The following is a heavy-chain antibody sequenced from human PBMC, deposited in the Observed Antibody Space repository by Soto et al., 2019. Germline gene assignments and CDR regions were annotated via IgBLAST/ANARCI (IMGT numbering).Heavy chain of an antibody. Sequence: VQLLESGGGLVQPGGSLRLSCAASGFTFSSYAMGWVRQAPGKGLEWVAAISGSGENTYHPDSVKDRFTISRDNSKNTLVLQMNSLRAEDTAVYYCAKDLGLGGGSCYGDWGQGTLVTVSS. CDR1: GFTFSSYA. CDR2: ISGSGENT. CDR3: AKDLGLGGGSCYGD. J-gene: IGHJ4*02. V-gene: IGHV3-23*01. D-gene: IGHD2-15*01.